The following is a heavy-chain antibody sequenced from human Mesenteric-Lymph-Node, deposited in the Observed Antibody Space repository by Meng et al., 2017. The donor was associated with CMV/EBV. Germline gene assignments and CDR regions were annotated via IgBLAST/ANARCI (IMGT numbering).Heavy chain of an antibody. CDR2: ITTYNDDT. CDR3: ARDQELVPPLTYYHGVDV. D-gene: IGHD3-10*01. V-gene: IGHV1-18*01. J-gene: IGHJ6*02. CDR1: GYSFIKYG. Sequence: ASVKVSCKASGYSFIKYGISWMRQAPGQGLEWMGWITTYNDDTNYAQRFQGRVTMTTDTSTSTAYLEVRGLRSDDTAVYYCARDQELVPPLTYYHGVDVWGQGTTVTVSS.